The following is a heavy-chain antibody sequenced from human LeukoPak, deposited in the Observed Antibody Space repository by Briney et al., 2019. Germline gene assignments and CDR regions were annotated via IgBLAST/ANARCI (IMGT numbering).Heavy chain of an antibody. J-gene: IGHJ4*02. CDR1: GFTATSNY. CDR3: ASVYTAGPSPHLDY. Sequence: PGRSLRLSCAASGFTATSNYTSWVRHAPGQGLDWVAVICGGSTYYADSVNGRFTISRDNSKNPLYLQMNSLRAEDTAVYYCASVYTAGPSPHLDYWGQGTLVTVSS. CDR2: ICGGST. V-gene: IGHV3-53*01. D-gene: IGHD5-18*01.